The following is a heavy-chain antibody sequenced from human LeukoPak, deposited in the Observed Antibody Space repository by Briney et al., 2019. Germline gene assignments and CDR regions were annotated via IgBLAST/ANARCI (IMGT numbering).Heavy chain of an antibody. J-gene: IGHJ4*02. D-gene: IGHD2-21*01. V-gene: IGHV3-30*02. Sequence: PGGSLRLSCAASGFTFSSYGMHWVRQAPGKGLEWVAFIRYDGSNKYCADSVKGRFTISRDNSKNTLYLQMNSLRAEDTAVYYCAKDARRASYCGGDCYSNFDYWGQGTLVTVSS. CDR1: GFTFSSYG. CDR3: AKDARRASYCGGDCYSNFDY. CDR2: IRYDGSNK.